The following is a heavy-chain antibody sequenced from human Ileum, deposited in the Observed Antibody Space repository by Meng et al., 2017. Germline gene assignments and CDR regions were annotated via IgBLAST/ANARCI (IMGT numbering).Heavy chain of an antibody. J-gene: IGHJ4*02. CDR3: ARGLSGSYGFFDY. D-gene: IGHD3-22*01. Sequence: GQLVESGGGLVQPGGSLRLSCAASGFTFTNYWMHWVRQAPGKGLVWVSRISTDGTNTYYADSVKGRFTISRDNAKNTLFLQMNSLGAEDTAVYYCARGLSGSYGFFDYWSQGTLVTVSS. V-gene: IGHV3-74*01. CDR2: ISTDGTNT. CDR1: GFTFTNYW.